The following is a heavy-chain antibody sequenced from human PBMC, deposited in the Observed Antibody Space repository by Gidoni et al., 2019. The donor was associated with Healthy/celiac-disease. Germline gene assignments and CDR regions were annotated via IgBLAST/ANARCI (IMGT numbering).Heavy chain of an antibody. J-gene: IGHJ4*02. CDR2: IDYSGGT. D-gene: IGHD1-26*01. V-gene: IGHV4-59*01. CDR1: GGSIISYY. Sequence: QVQLQESGPGLVTPSATLSLTSTVPGGSIISYYCSWIRQPPGKGLEWIGYIDYSGGTNYNPSLKSRVTISVDTSKNQFSLKLSSVTAADTAVYYCARAGVGGSYFKYWGQGTLVTVSS. CDR3: ARAGVGGSYFKY.